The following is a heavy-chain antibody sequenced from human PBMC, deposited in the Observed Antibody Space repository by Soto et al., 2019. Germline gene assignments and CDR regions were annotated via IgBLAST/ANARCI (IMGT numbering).Heavy chain of an antibody. CDR2: IDNSGGIT. Sequence: PGGSLRLSCSASGFTFSSYAMTWFLQAPGKGLEWVSTIDNSGGITYYADSVKGRFTISRDNSKNTLYLKMNSLRAEETAVYYCAKDTFDTAMAKTDYWGQGTLVTVSS. D-gene: IGHD5-18*01. J-gene: IGHJ4*02. V-gene: IGHV3-23*01. CDR1: GFTFSSYA. CDR3: AKDTFDTAMAKTDY.